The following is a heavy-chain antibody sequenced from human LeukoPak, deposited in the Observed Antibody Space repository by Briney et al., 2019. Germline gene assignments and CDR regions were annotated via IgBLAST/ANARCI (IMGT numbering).Heavy chain of an antibody. D-gene: IGHD6-6*01. CDR3: AREGQGIRDSNSSGVYFDY. CDR1: GYTFTGYY. CDR2: INPNSGGT. Sequence: VASVKVSCKASGYTFTGYYMHWVRQAPGQGLEWMGWINPNSGGTNYAQKFQGRATMTRDTSIGTAYMELSRLRSDDTAVYYCAREGQGIRDSNSSGVYFDYWGQGTLVTVSS. V-gene: IGHV1-2*02. J-gene: IGHJ4*02.